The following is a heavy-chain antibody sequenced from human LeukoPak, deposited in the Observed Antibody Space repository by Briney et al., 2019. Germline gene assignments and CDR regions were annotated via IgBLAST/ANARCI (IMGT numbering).Heavy chain of an antibody. CDR3: ALVVVVAATGAFDI. CDR1: GFTLSSYG. J-gene: IGHJ3*02. D-gene: IGHD2-15*01. Sequence: GGSLRLSCAASGFTLSSYGMHWVRQAPGKGLEWVADISYDGSNKYYADSVKGRFTISRDNSKNTLYLQMNSLRAEDTAVYYCALVVVVAATGAFDIWGQGKMVTVSS. CDR2: ISYDGSNK. V-gene: IGHV3-30*03.